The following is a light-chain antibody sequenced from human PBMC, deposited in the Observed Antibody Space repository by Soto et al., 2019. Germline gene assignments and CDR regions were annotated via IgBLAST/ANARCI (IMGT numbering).Light chain of an antibody. CDR1: SSNIGAGYD. V-gene: IGLV1-40*01. J-gene: IGLJ2*01. CDR3: QSYDSSLSVV. Sequence: QPVLTQPPSVSGAPGQRVTISCTGSSSNIGAGYDVHWYQQLPGTAPKLLIYGNSNRPSGVPDRFSGSKSGTSASLAITGLQAEDEAEYYCQSYDSSLSVVFGGGTKLTVL. CDR2: GNS.